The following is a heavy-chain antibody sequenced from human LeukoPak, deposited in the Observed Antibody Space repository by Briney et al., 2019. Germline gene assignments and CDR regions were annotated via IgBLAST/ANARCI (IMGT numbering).Heavy chain of an antibody. J-gene: IGHJ4*02. CDR3: ARVQRVEFPLKYYFDY. V-gene: IGHV1-8*01. CDR2: MNPNSGNT. Sequence: EASVKVSCKASGYSFTSYDINWVRQATGQGLEWMGWMNPNSGNTGYAQKFQGRVTMTRSTSISTAYMELSSLRSEDTAVYYCARVQRVEFPLKYYFDYWGQGTLVTVSS. CDR1: GYSFTSYD. D-gene: IGHD2-21*01.